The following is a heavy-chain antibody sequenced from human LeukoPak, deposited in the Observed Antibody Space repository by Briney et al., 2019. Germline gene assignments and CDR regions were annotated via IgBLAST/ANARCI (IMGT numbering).Heavy chain of an antibody. D-gene: IGHD3-10*01. CDR2: ISSSSSYK. V-gene: IGHV3-21*04. CDR1: GFTFSSYS. CDR3: AKCADGSGSYLWSRWFAP. J-gene: IGHJ5*02. Sequence: GGSLRLSCAASGFTFSSYSMNWVRQAPGKGLEGVSSISSSSSYKYYADSVKGRFTFSRANAKNSLYLQMPSLRAEDTAVYYCAKCADGSGSYLWSRWFAPWGQGTLVTVSS.